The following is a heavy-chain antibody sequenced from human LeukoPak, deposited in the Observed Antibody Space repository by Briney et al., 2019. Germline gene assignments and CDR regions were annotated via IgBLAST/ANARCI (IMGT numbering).Heavy chain of an antibody. J-gene: IGHJ5*02. D-gene: IGHD6-13*01. CDR2: ISSSSSFI. Sequence: GGSLRLSCAASGFTFSSYSMNWVRQAPGKGLEWVSSISSSSSFIYYADSVKGRFTISRDNAKNSLYLQMNSLRAEDTAVYYCAREKVAAGTGWFDPWGQGTVVTVSS. V-gene: IGHV3-21*01. CDR1: GFTFSSYS. CDR3: AREKVAAGTGWFDP.